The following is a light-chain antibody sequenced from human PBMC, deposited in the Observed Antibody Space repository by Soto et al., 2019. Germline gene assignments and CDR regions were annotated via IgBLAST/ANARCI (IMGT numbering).Light chain of an antibody. Sequence: AIQLTQSPSSLSASVGDRVTITCRASQGIRSSLAWFQQKAGNPPKVLIYEASVLETGVSSRFSGSASGTDFPPSISSLQPEDFATYYFHQCNSYPWPFGQGTTVEVK. CDR1: QGIRSS. CDR3: HQCNSYPWP. J-gene: IGKJ1*01. CDR2: EAS. V-gene: IGKV1-13*02.